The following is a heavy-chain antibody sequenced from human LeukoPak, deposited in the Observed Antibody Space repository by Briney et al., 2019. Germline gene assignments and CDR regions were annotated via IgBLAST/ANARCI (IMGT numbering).Heavy chain of an antibody. Sequence: GGTPRLSCAASGFTFSSYEMNWVRQAPGKGLEWVSSISSSSLYIYYADSVKGRFTISRDNAKNSLYLQLNSLRAEDTAVYYCATDDYGGLDYWGQGTLVTVSS. CDR2: ISSSSLYI. D-gene: IGHD4-23*01. CDR3: ATDDYGGLDY. CDR1: GFTFSSYE. V-gene: IGHV3-21*01. J-gene: IGHJ4*02.